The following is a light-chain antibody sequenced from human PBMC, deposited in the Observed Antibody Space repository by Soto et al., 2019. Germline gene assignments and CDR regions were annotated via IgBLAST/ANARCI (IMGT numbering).Light chain of an antibody. CDR3: HQYVNSPRT. J-gene: IGKJ1*01. CDR2: GAS. V-gene: IGKV3-20*01. Sequence: EIVLTQSPGTLSLSPGERATLSCRASQSVSSSSLAWYQQKPGQAPRLLIYGASSRATGIPDRFSGSGSGTDFTLTISRLEPEDFAVYYCHQYVNSPRTFGQGTKVDI. CDR1: QSVSSSS.